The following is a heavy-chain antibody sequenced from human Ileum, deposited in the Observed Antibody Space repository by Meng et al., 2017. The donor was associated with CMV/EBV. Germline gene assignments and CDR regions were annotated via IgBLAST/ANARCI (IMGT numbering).Heavy chain of an antibody. CDR3: ARTGRFGSYYFDY. J-gene: IGHJ4*02. V-gene: IGHV4-59*01. D-gene: IGHD3-10*01. CDR1: VGSISSYY. Sequence: QVQLQVSDPGLVKPSETLSLTCSVSVGSISSYYWSWIRQASGKGLEWIGYVSSTGSTNYSPSLRSRVTISVDTSRNQFSLRLSSVTAADTAVYYCARTGRFGSYYFDYWGQGTLVTVSS. CDR2: VSSTGST.